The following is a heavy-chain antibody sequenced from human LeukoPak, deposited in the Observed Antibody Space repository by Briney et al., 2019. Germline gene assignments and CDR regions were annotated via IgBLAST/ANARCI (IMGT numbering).Heavy chain of an antibody. V-gene: IGHV3-23*01. CDR2: ISGCGGRT. D-gene: IGHD2-2*01. CDR3: AKDGVVPAGSNVY. J-gene: IGHJ4*02. CDR1: GFTFSSYA. Sequence: GGSLRLCCAASGFTFSSYAMSWVRQATGKGVEWVSAISGCGGRTYYADSVKGRFTSARDNSKNALYLQMISLRAEDTAVYYCAKDGVVPAGSNVYWGQGTLVTVSS.